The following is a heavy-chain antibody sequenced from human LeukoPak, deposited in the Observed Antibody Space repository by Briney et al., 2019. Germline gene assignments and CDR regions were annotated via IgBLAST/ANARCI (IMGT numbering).Heavy chain of an antibody. D-gene: IGHD3-10*01. CDR3: ARDPRGGTLEH. V-gene: IGHV3-74*01. J-gene: IGHJ1*01. Sequence: GGSLRLSCAASGFTFSSYWMHWVRQVPGKGLVWVSRINSDGSSTGYADSVKGRFTISRDNAKNTVYLQMNSLRAEDTAVYYCARDPRGGTLEHWGQGTLVTVSS. CDR1: GFTFSSYW. CDR2: INSDGSST.